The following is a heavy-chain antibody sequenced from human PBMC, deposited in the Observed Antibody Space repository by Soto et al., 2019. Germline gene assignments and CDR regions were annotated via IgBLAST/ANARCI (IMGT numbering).Heavy chain of an antibody. J-gene: IGHJ4*02. V-gene: IGHV3-48*02. CDR2: MTSDTKTI. CDR3: ASSVEGHFDY. Sequence: EVQLVESGGGVVQPGGSLRLSCAASGFRFNIYSMNWVRQAPGKGLEWSAYMTSDTKTIKYAESVKGRFTISRDNDNNLVYLQRNSLRDEDTDVYYCASSVEGHFDYWGQGTVVTVSS. D-gene: IGHD6-19*01. CDR1: GFRFNIYS.